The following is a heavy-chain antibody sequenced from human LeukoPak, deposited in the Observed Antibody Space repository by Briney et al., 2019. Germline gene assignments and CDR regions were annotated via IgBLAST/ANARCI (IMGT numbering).Heavy chain of an antibody. J-gene: IGHJ4*02. V-gene: IGHV3-23*01. CDR2: ISGSGGST. Sequence: PGGSLRLSCAASGFTFSSYAMSWVRQAPGKGLEWVSAISGSGGSTYYADSVKGRFTISRDNSKNTLYLQMNSLRAEDTAVYYCAKASSGLRFLEWLSPLDYWGQGTLVTVSS. D-gene: IGHD3-3*01. CDR1: GFTFSSYA. CDR3: AKASSGLRFLEWLSPLDY.